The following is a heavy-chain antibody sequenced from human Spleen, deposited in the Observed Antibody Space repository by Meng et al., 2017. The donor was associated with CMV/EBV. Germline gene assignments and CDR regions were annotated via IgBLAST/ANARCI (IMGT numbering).Heavy chain of an antibody. CDR3: ATGGGSSGYPDH. CDR2: INPNSGGT. D-gene: IGHD3-22*01. CDR1: GSTLTDFY. Sequence: KVSCKAFGSTLTDFYVHGVRRAPGQGLEWMGWINPNSGGTNYAQKFQGRVSVTRDTSIGTVYMELSRLRSDDTAVYYCATGGGSSGYPDHWGQGTLVTVS. J-gene: IGHJ4*01. V-gene: IGHV1-2*02.